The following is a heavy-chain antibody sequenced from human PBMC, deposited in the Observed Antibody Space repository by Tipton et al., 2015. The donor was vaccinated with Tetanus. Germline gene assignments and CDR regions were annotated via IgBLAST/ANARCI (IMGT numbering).Heavy chain of an antibody. CDR3: ARHAGATVYYYYMDV. CDR1: GYSFTSYW. J-gene: IGHJ6*03. CDR2: IYPGDSDT. Sequence: QLVQSGAEGKKPGESLKISCKGSGYSFTSYWIGWVCQMPGKGLEWIGVIYPGDSDTRYSPSSQGQVTISADKSIRTAYLQWSSLKASDTAMYYCARHAGATVYYYYMDVWGKGTTFTVSS. V-gene: IGHV5-51*01. D-gene: IGHD1-26*01.